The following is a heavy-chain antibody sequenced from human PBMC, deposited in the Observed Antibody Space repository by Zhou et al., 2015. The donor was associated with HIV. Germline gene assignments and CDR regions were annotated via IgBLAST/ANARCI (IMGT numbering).Heavy chain of an antibody. CDR3: ARAKSGTYLLDY. Sequence: VQLVESGGGVVQPGRSLRLSCVGSGFIFRTYGIHWVRQAPGKGLEWVGRIRNKANTYTITYAASVKGRFTISRDDSRNSVYLQMNNLKTEDTAIFYCARAKSGTYLLDYWGQGTLVTVSS. J-gene: IGHJ4*02. CDR1: GFIFRTYG. D-gene: IGHD1-26*01. V-gene: IGHV3-72*01. CDR2: IRNKANTYTI.